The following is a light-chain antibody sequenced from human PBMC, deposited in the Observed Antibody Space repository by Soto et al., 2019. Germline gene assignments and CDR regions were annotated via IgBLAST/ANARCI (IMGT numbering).Light chain of an antibody. CDR1: QSVRSN. Sequence: IAITQSPATLSVSPGERATLSCRASQSVRSNLAWYQKKPGQAPRLLIYGASTRATGIPARFSGSGSGTEFTLNISSLQSEDFAVYYCQQYNNWPPLNFGGGTKVDIK. CDR2: GAS. CDR3: QQYNNWPPLN. J-gene: IGKJ4*01. V-gene: IGKV3-15*01.